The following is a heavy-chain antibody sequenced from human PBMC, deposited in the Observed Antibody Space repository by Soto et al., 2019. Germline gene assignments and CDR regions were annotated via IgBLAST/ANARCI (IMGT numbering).Heavy chain of an antibody. CDR3: ARTRIAVPGTSFYYGLDV. D-gene: IGHD6-19*01. V-gene: IGHV1-18*01. J-gene: IGHJ6*01. CDR1: GYSFTSYG. CDR2: LTPYNGNT. Sequence: GASVKVSCKASGYSFTSYGICWVRQAPVQVLAWMGWLTPYNGNTTYPQKLQVSVPMTTATSTSTAYMELSSLSSDVTSWYYCARTRIAVPGTSFYYGLDVW.